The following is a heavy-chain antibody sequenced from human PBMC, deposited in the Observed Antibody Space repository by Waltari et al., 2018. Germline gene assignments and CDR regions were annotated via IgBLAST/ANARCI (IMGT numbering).Heavy chain of an antibody. D-gene: IGHD6-13*01. CDR1: GFTFSTYA. V-gene: IGHV3-23*01. CDR3: AKDSSWVSYFDY. CDR2: ISGSDGST. Sequence: EVQLLESGGGLVQPGGSLRLSCAASGFTFSTYAMTWVRQAPGKGLEWVSCISGSDGSTYYADSVKGRFTISRDNSKNTLYLQMNSLRAEDTAVYYCAKDSSWVSYFDYWGQGTLVTVSS. J-gene: IGHJ4*02.